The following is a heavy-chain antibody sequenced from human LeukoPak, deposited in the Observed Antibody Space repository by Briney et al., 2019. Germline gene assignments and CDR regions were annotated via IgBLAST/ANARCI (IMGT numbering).Heavy chain of an antibody. D-gene: IGHD1-26*01. CDR1: GGSISSSSYY. CDR3: ARHMVGAPPSTFDY. J-gene: IGHJ4*02. V-gene: IGHV4-39*01. Sequence: SETLSLTCTVSGGSISSSSYYWGWIRQPPGKGLEWIGSIYYSGSTYYNPSLKSRVTISVDTSKNQFSLKLSSVTAADTAVYYCARHMVGAPPSTFDYWGQGTLVTVSS. CDR2: IYYSGST.